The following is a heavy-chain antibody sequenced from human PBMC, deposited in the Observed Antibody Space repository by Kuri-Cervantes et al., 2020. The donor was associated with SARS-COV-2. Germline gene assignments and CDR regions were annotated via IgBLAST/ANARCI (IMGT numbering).Heavy chain of an antibody. CDR3: AREGISVVGTDYFDY. Sequence: GTTRGKPKKTLTLGCPLSGFSLSTSGMCVSWIRQPPGKALEWLARIDWDDDKCYSTSLKTRLTISKDTSKNQVVLTLTNVDPVDTATYFCAREGISVVGTDYFDYWGQGILVTVSS. V-gene: IGHV2-70*11. CDR2: IDWDDDK. D-gene: IGHD6-19*01. CDR1: GFSLSTSGMC. J-gene: IGHJ4*02.